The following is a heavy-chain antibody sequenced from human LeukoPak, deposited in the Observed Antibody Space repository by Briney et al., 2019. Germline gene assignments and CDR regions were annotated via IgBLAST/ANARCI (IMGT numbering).Heavy chain of an antibody. CDR2: ISWNSANI. CDR1: GFTFDHYA. Sequence: GGSLRLSCAASGFTFDHYAMPWVRQIPGKGLEWVSGISWNSANIWYADSVKGRFIISRDSANNSVYLQMNNLRPEDTAFYYCAKLGVVPATTSFFDHWGQGVLVTVSA. CDR3: AKLGVVPATTSFFDH. V-gene: IGHV3-9*01. D-gene: IGHD2-15*01. J-gene: IGHJ4*02.